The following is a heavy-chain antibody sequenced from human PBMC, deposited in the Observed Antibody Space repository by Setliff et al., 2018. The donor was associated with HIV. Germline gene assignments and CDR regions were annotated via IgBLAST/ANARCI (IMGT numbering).Heavy chain of an antibody. V-gene: IGHV4-4*07. CDR3: ARNDAFDI. CDR1: GGSISSYY. Sequence: SETLSLTCTVSGGSISSYYWNWIRQPAGKGLEWIGHIYTNGRTHYNPSLKSRVTISMDTSKNQFSLKLSSVTAADTAVYYCARNDAFDIWGQGTLVT. J-gene: IGHJ3*02. CDR2: IYTNGRT.